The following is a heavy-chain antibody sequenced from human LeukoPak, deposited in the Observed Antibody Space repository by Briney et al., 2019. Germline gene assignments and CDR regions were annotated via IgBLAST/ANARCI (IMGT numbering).Heavy chain of an antibody. Sequence: SETLSLTCTVSGGSISSGGYYWSWIRQHPGKGLEWIGYIYYSGSTYYNPSLKSRVTISVDTSKNQFSLKLSSVTAADTAVYYCARYHGGNFDYWGQGTLVTVSS. D-gene: IGHD4-23*01. J-gene: IGHJ4*02. CDR2: IYYSGST. CDR1: GGSISSGGYY. CDR3: ARYHGGNFDY. V-gene: IGHV4-31*03.